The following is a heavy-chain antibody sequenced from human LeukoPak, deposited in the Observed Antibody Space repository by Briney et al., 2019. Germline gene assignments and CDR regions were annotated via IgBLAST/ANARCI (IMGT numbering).Heavy chain of an antibody. CDR3: AKRHCSGGSCPPYYYGMDV. CDR2: ISGSGGST. J-gene: IGHJ6*04. V-gene: IGHV3-23*01. CDR1: GFTFSSYA. D-gene: IGHD2-15*01. Sequence: GGSLRLSYAASGFTFSSYAMSWVRQAPGKGLEWVSAISGSGGSTYYADSVKGRFTISRDNSKNTLYLQMNSLRAEDTAVYYCAKRHCSGGSCPPYYYGMDVWGKGTTVTVSS.